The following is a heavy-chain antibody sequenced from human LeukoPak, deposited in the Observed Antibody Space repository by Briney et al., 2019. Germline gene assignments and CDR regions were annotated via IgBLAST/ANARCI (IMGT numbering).Heavy chain of an antibody. D-gene: IGHD3-3*01. CDR1: GFTFSIYA. CDR2: ISGSGDGGSGGIT. V-gene: IGHV3-23*01. J-gene: IGHJ4*02. CDR3: AKARDDFGVDTIDY. Sequence: GGSLRLSCAASGFTFSIYAMSWVRQAPGKGLEWVSAISGSGDGGSGGITYYADSVKGRFTISRDNSKNTLYLQMNGLRAEDTAVYYCAKARDDFGVDTIDYWGQGTLVTVSS.